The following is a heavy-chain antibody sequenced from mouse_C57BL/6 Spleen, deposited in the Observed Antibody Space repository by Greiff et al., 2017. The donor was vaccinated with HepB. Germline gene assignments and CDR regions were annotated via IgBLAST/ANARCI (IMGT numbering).Heavy chain of an antibody. V-gene: IGHV1-81*01. CDR3: ARRRVLGGDYYAMDY. CDR1: GYTFTSYG. CDR2: IYPRSGNT. J-gene: IGHJ4*01. D-gene: IGHD4-1*01. Sequence: VQLQQSGAELARPGASVKLSCKASGYTFTSYGISWVKQRTGQGLEWIGEIYPRSGNTYYNEKFKGKATLTADKSSSTAYMELRSLTSEDSAVYFCARRRVLGGDYYAMDYWGQGTSVTVSS.